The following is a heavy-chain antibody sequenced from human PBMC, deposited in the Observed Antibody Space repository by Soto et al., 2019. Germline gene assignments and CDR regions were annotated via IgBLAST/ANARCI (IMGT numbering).Heavy chain of an antibody. CDR1: GGSISSGGYY. V-gene: IGHV4-31*03. CDR3: ARVGGINWFDP. CDR2: IYYSGST. D-gene: IGHD3-16*01. J-gene: IGHJ5*02. Sequence: QVQLQESGPGLVKPSQTLSLTCTVSGGSISSGGYYWSWIRQHPGKGLEWIGYIYYSGSTYYNPSLKSRFTIAVDASKNQFSRKLSSVTAADTAVYYCARVGGINWFDPWGQGTLVTVSS.